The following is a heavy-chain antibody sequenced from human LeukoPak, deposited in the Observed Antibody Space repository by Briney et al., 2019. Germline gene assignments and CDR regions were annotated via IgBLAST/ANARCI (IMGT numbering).Heavy chain of an antibody. CDR3: GSRRTAMFGVIKGPIDY. CDR2: IYYTGNT. Sequence: PSETLSLTCTVSGDSITSSYWSWIRQPPGKGLEWIGYIYYTGNTNDNPSLKSRVTVSMDASKNQFSLKLTSVTAADTAVYYCGSRRTAMFGVIKGPIDYWGQGTLVTVSS. J-gene: IGHJ4*02. CDR1: GDSITSSY. D-gene: IGHD3-3*01. V-gene: IGHV4-59*12.